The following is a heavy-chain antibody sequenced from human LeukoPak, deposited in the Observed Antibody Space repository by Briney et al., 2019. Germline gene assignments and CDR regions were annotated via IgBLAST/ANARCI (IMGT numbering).Heavy chain of an antibody. CDR1: GFTFSSYA. D-gene: IGHD2-21*01. J-gene: IGHJ6*03. V-gene: IGHV3-23*01. CDR3: AKVVTYCGGDCYWSYYYYMDV. Sequence: GGSLRLSCAASGFTFSSYAMSWVRQAPGKGLEWVSAISGSGGSTYYADSVKGRFTISRDSSKNTLYLQMNSLRAEDTAVYYCAKVVTYCGGDCYWSYYYYMDVWGKGTTVTVSS. CDR2: ISGSGGST.